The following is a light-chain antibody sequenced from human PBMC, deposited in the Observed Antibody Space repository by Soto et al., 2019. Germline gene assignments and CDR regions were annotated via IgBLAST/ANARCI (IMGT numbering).Light chain of an antibody. J-gene: IGLJ1*01. CDR1: SSDVGGYNS. CDR3: NSYRPSTTLV. Sequence: QSALTQPASVSGSPGQSITISCTGTSSDVGGYNSVSWFQQHPSKAPKLIIYEASHRPSGVSIRFSGSKSGNTASLTISGLQAEDEADYYCNSYRPSTTLVFGTGTKLTVL. V-gene: IGLV2-14*01. CDR2: EAS.